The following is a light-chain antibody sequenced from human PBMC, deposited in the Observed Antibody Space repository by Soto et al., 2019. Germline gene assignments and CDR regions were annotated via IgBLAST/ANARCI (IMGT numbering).Light chain of an antibody. Sequence: DIQMTQSPSSLSASVGDRVTITCRASQSISSYLNWYQQKPGKAPKLLIYAAYSLQSGVPSRFSGSGSGTDFTLTISSLQPEDFATYYCQQSYRTPIFPFGPGTKVHIK. J-gene: IGKJ3*01. CDR3: QQSYRTPIFP. CDR2: AAY. V-gene: IGKV1-39*01. CDR1: QSISSY.